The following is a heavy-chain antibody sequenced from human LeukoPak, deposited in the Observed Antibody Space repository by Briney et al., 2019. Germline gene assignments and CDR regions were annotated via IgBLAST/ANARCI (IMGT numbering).Heavy chain of an antibody. D-gene: IGHD6-19*01. Sequence: SETLSLTCTVSGGSISSSSYYWGWIRQPPGKGLEWIGSIYYSGSTNYNPSLKSRVTISVDTSKNQFSLKLSSVTAADTAVYYCARGYSSGFFDYWGQGTLVTVSS. CDR3: ARGYSSGFFDY. V-gene: IGHV4-39*07. J-gene: IGHJ4*02. CDR2: IYYSGST. CDR1: GGSISSSSYY.